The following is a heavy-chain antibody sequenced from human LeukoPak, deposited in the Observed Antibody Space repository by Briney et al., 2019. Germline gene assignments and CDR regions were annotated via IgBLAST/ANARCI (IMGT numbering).Heavy chain of an antibody. V-gene: IGHV4-34*01. Sequence: SETLSLTCAVYGGSFSGYYWSWLRQPPGKGLEWIGEINHSGSTNYNPSLKSRVTISVDTSKNQFSLKLSSVTAADTAVYYCARGGVVVPAAISYYYGMDVWGQGTTVTVSS. CDR3: ARGGVVVPAAISYYYGMDV. J-gene: IGHJ6*02. D-gene: IGHD2-2*02. CDR2: INHSGST. CDR1: GGSFSGYY.